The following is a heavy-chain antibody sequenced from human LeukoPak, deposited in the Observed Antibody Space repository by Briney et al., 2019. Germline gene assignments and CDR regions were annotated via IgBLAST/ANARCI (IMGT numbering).Heavy chain of an antibody. Sequence: SETLSLTCTVSGGSISSSSYYWGWIRQPPGKGLEWIGSIYYSGSTYYNPSLKSRVTISVDTSKNQFSLKLSSVTAADTAVYYCASPAVFYYYDSSGYDFDYWGQGTLVTVSS. V-gene: IGHV4-39*01. CDR3: ASPAVFYYYDSSGYDFDY. CDR2: IYYSGST. CDR1: GGSISSSSYY. D-gene: IGHD3-22*01. J-gene: IGHJ4*02.